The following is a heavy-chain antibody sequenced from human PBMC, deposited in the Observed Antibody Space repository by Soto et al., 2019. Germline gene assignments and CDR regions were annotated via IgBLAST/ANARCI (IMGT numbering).Heavy chain of an antibody. CDR3: ARYVAWGYFDN. J-gene: IGHJ4*02. CDR1: AGSVNSGVYY. V-gene: IGHV4-61*08. CDR2: IYFSGDT. D-gene: IGHD3-10*02. Sequence: QVQLQESGPGLVKPSETLSLTCNVSAGSVNSGVYYWSWIRQPPGKALEWIGYIYFSGDTSYNPSLKSRVAISLDPSKNRFSLKLSSVTAAETAIYYCARYVAWGYFDNCGQGTLVTVSS.